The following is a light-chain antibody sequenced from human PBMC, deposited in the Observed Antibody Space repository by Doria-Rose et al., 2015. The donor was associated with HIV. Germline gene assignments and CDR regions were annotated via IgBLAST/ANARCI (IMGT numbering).Light chain of an antibody. J-gene: IGKJ5*01. Sequence: DRVTITCRASEAISRWLVWYQQKPGKAPKVLIYAASTLQSGVPSRFSGSGFGTDFTLTISNLQPEDFATYYCQQSNSFPITFGQGTRLEIK. V-gene: IGKV1-12*01. CDR1: EAISRW. CDR3: QQSNSFPIT. CDR2: AAS.